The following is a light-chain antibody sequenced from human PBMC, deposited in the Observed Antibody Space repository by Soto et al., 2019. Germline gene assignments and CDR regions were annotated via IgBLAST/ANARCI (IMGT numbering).Light chain of an antibody. Sequence: EIVMTQSPATLSVSPGERATLSCRASHSVSSNLAWYQQKPGQAPRLLIYGASTRATGIPARFSGSGSGTEFTLSISRLQSEDFAVYYCQHYHNWPPWTFGQGTKVEIK. CDR1: HSVSSN. V-gene: IGKV3-15*01. CDR2: GAS. J-gene: IGKJ1*01. CDR3: QHYHNWPPWT.